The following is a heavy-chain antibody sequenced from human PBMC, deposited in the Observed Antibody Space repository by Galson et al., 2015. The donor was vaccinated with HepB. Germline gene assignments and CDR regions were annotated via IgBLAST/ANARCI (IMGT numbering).Heavy chain of an antibody. CDR3: ARRQGSSSEGHFDY. J-gene: IGHJ4*02. D-gene: IGHD6-6*01. CDR1: GYSFTSYW. Sequence: QSGAEVKKPGESLRISCNGSGYSFTSYWINWVRQMPGKGLEWMGRIDPSDSYTNYSPSFQGHVTISVDKSISTAYLQLSSLKASDTAMYHCARRQGSSSEGHFDYWGQGTLVTVSS. V-gene: IGHV5-10-1*01. CDR2: IDPSDSYT.